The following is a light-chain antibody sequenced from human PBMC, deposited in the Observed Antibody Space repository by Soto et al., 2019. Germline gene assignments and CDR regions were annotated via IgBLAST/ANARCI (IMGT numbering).Light chain of an antibody. V-gene: IGKV3-20*01. CDR1: QSVRSSY. CDR2: GAS. Sequence: EIMMTQSPVTLSVSPGDRATLSCRASQSVRSSYLAWYQQKPGQAPRLLIFGASNRATGIPDRFSGSGSGTDFTLTISRLEPEDFAVYYCQQYGSSPLTFGGGTKVDI. CDR3: QQYGSSPLT. J-gene: IGKJ4*01.